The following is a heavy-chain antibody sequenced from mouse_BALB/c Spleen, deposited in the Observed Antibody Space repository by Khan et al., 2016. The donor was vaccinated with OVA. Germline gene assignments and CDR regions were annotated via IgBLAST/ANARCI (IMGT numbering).Heavy chain of an antibody. Sequence: VQLKESGAELVKPGASVKLSCTASGFNINDTCLHWVKQRPDQGLEWIGRIDPANGDTNYDSKFQAKDTIPPDTPSHLAHLQLSHLTSEDTAVYYCARSTSLWPMDYWGQGTSVTVSS. CDR2: IDPANGDT. J-gene: IGHJ4*01. CDR3: ARSTSLWPMDY. CDR1: GFNINDTC. D-gene: IGHD1-1*01. V-gene: IGHV14-3*02.